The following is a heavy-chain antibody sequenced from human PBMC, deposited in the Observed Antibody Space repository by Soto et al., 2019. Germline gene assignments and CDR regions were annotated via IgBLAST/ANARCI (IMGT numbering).Heavy chain of an antibody. J-gene: IGHJ3*01. CDR1: GFTFGAYT. Sequence: QMQLVESWGGVVQPGRSLRLSCGASGFTFGAYTMHWVRQAPGKGLEWVAVISYAGNSERYTGPVKGRFTVSRDNSKSTMYFQMNGLRAEDTAVYYCARDGYSGRSEGFDVWGQWTMVTVSS. D-gene: IGHD1-26*01. V-gene: IGHV3-30*14. CDR2: ISYAGNSE. CDR3: ARDGYSGRSEGFDV.